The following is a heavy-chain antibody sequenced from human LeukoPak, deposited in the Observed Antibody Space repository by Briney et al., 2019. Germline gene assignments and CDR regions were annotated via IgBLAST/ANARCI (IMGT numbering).Heavy chain of an antibody. CDR1: GYTFTSYG. J-gene: IGHJ6*03. CDR3: ARAVYNNYYYYMDV. V-gene: IGHV1-18*01. D-gene: IGHD5-24*01. Sequence: ASVRVSCTASGYTFTSYGISWVRQAPGQGLEWMGWISAYNGNTNYAQKLQGRVTMTTDTSKSTAYMELRSLRSDDTAVYYCARAVYNNYYYYMDVWGKGTTVTISS. CDR2: ISAYNGNT.